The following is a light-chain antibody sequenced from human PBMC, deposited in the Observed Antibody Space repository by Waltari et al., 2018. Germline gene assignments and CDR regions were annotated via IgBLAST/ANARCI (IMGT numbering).Light chain of an antibody. V-gene: IGKV1-33*01. CDR3: QQYDNRPYT. J-gene: IGKJ2*01. Sequence: DIPMAQSPSSLSASVGDRVTITCQASQDISSYLNWYQHKPGKAPKLLIYDASNLETGVPARFSGSGSGTDFTFTISSLEPVDIATYYCQQYDNRPYTFGQGTKLEIK. CDR1: QDISSY. CDR2: DAS.